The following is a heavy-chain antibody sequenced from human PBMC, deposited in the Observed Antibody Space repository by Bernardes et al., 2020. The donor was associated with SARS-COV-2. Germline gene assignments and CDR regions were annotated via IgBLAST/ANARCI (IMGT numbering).Heavy chain of an antibody. J-gene: IGHJ4*02. CDR2: IKRETDDETT. CDR1: GISVRDAW. CDR3: AKGGHYFGD. V-gene: IGHV3-15*01. D-gene: IGHD3-10*01. Sequence: GGSLRLSCAASGISVRDAWMSWLRQAPGMKVEWIGLIKRETDDETTDYAAPMKDRFTISRDDSKNTLSLQINSLKSEDTAVYYCAKGGHYFGDWGQGTLVTVSS.